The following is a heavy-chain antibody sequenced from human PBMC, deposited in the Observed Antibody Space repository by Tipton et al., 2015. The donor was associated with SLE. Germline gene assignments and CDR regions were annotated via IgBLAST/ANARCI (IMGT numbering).Heavy chain of an antibody. Sequence: RSLRLSCVASGFTFSSYAMHWVRQAPGKGLEWVAVISYDETNKYYADSVKGRFTISRDNSKNTVYLHMDSLRPEDRAVYYCARDPGGPDGATNFDYWGQGTLVTVSS. CDR2: ISYDETNK. D-gene: IGHD1-14*01. V-gene: IGHV3-30*04. J-gene: IGHJ4*02. CDR1: GFTFSSYA. CDR3: ARDPGGPDGATNFDY.